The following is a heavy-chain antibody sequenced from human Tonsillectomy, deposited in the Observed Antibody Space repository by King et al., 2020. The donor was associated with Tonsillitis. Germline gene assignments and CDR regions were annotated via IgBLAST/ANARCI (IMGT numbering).Heavy chain of an antibody. CDR1: GGSISSPDYY. V-gene: IGHV4-30-4*01. J-gene: IGHJ5*02. CDR3: AGYFDSGGYYYVHWFDP. Sequence: LQLQESGPGLVKPSQTLSLTCTVSGGSISSPDYYWSWIRQPPGKGLEWIGYIYYSGSTYYNPSLKSRVTISVDTSKNQFSLKLSSVTAAATALYYCAGYFDSGGYYYVHWFDPWGQGTLVTVSS. D-gene: IGHD3-22*01. CDR2: IYYSGST.